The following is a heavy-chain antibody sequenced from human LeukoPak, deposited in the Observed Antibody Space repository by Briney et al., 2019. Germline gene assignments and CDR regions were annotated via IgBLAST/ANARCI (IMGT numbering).Heavy chain of an antibody. D-gene: IGHD3-22*01. Sequence: EGSLRLSCAASGFTFSSYAMSWVRQAPGKGLEWVSAISGSGGSTYYADSVKGRFTISRDNSKNTLYLQMNSLRAEDTVVYYCAKGYYDSGGGLGYWGQGTLVTVSS. CDR1: GFTFSSYA. CDR3: AKGYYDSGGGLGY. J-gene: IGHJ4*02. V-gene: IGHV3-23*01. CDR2: ISGSGGST.